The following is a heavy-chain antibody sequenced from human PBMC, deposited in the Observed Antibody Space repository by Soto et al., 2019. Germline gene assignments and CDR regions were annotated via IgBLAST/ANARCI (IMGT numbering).Heavy chain of an antibody. D-gene: IGHD1-7*01. CDR3: ASNNWNYHYFDY. V-gene: IGHV4-4*07. CDR2: IYPSGST. Sequence: PWETLSLTCNVSGVSISNFYWSWIRQPAGKGLEWIGRIYPSGSTSYNPSLKSRVTMSVDTSKNQFSLQLNSVTAADTAVYYCASNNWNYHYFDYWGQGSLVTVSS. J-gene: IGHJ4*02. CDR1: GVSISNFY.